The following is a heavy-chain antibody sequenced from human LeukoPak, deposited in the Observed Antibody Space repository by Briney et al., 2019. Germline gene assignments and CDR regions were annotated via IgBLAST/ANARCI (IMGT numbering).Heavy chain of an antibody. CDR3: ARTPNPPYYDFWSGYHSWFDP. Sequence: GASVKVSCKASGYTFTNYGVTWVRQAPGQGLEWMGWINPNSGGTNYAQKLQGRVTMTTDTSTSTAYMELRSLRSDDTAVYYCARTPNPPYYDFWSGYHSWFDPWGQGTLVTVSS. CDR2: INPNSGGT. V-gene: IGHV1-18*01. D-gene: IGHD3-3*01. CDR1: GYTFTNYG. J-gene: IGHJ5*02.